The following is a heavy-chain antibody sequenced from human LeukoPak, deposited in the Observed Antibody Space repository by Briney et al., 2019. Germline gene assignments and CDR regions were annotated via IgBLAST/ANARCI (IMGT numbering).Heavy chain of an antibody. CDR1: GFTFSSYS. CDR2: MNSDGSST. D-gene: IGHD6-19*01. CDR3: ARALAVAGTGGFDP. J-gene: IGHJ5*02. V-gene: IGHV3-74*01. Sequence: PGGSLRLSCAASGFTFSSYSMNWVRQAPGKGLVWVSRMNSDGSSTSYADSVKGRFTISRDNAKNTLYLQMNSLRAEDTAVYYCARALAVAGTGGFDPWGQGTLVTVSS.